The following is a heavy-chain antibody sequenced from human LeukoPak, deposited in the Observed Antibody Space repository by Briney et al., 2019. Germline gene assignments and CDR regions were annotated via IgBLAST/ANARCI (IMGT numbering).Heavy chain of an antibody. Sequence: SETLSLTCTVSGGSISSYYWSWIRQPPGKGLEWIGSIYRSGSTNYNPSLKSRVTISVDTSKNQFSLKVSSVTAADTAVYYCARGDCSSTICYSPMDVWGKGTTVTVSS. J-gene: IGHJ6*03. CDR1: GGSISSYY. V-gene: IGHV4-59*08. CDR3: ARGDCSSTICYSPMDV. CDR2: IYRSGST. D-gene: IGHD2-2*01.